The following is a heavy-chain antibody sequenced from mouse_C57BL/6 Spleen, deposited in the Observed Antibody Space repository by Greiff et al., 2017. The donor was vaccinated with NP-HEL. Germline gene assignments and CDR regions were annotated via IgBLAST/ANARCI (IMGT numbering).Heavy chain of an antibody. CDR3: ARWDGFLDY. V-gene: IGHV1-26*01. Sequence: VQLQPSGPELVKPGASVKISCKASGYTFTDYYMNWVKQSHGKSLEWIGDINPNNGGTSYNQKFKGKATLTVDKSSSTAYMELRSLTSDDSAVYYCARWDGFLDYWGQGTTLTVSS. CDR1: GYTFTDYY. J-gene: IGHJ2*01. CDR2: INPNNGGT. D-gene: IGHD2-3*01.